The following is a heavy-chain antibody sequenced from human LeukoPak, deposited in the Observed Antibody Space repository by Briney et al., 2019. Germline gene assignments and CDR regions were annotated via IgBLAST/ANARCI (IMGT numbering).Heavy chain of an antibody. CDR1: GGSISSYY. CDR3: ARDPGIAAEYYYYYGMDV. J-gene: IGHJ6*02. Sequence: SETLSLTCTVSGGSISSYYWSWIRQPPGEGLEWIGYIYYSGSTNYNPSLKSRVTISVDTSKNQFSLKLSSVTAADTAVYYCARDPGIAAEYYYYYGMDVWGQGTTVTVSS. CDR2: IYYSGST. D-gene: IGHD6-13*01. V-gene: IGHV4-59*01.